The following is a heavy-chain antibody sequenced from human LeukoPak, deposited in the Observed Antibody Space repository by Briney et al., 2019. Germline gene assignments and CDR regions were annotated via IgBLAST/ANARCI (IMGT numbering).Heavy chain of an antibody. D-gene: IGHD6-19*01. J-gene: IGHJ6*02. Sequence: GGPRRLSRAASGFTFEDYAMHWVRQAPGKGLEWVSLISGDGGSTYYADSVKGRFTISRDNSKNSLYLQMNSLRTEDTALYYCAKTEGWYSSGWSLNYYYYYGMDVWGQGTTVTVSS. CDR3: AKTEGWYSSGWSLNYYYYYGMDV. V-gene: IGHV3-43*02. CDR1: GFTFEDYA. CDR2: ISGDGGST.